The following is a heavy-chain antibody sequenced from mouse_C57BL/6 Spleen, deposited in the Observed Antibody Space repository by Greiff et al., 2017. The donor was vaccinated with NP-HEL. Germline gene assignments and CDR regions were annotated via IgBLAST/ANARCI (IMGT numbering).Heavy chain of an antibody. J-gene: IGHJ4*01. Sequence: VQLQQPGAELVKPGASVKMSCKASGYTFTSYWITWVKQRPGQGLEWIGDLYPGSGSTNYNEKFKSKATLTVDTSSSTAYMQLSSLTSEDSAVYYCARSDDYDDAMDYWGQGTSVTVSS. D-gene: IGHD2-4*01. CDR1: GYTFTSYW. CDR3: ARSDDYDDAMDY. V-gene: IGHV1-55*01. CDR2: LYPGSGST.